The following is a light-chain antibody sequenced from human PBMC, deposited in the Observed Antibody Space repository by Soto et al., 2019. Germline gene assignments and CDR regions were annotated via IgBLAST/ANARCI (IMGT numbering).Light chain of an antibody. CDR3: MQARQTPPWT. Sequence: DIVLTQSPLSLPVTPGEPASISCRSSQSLLHSNGYNYLDWYLQRPGQSPQLLIYSGSNRASGVPDRLSGSGSGTDFTLTISRVEAEDVGVYYCMQARQTPPWTFGPGTRVDMK. CDR2: SGS. V-gene: IGKV2-28*01. J-gene: IGKJ1*01. CDR1: QSLLHSNGYNY.